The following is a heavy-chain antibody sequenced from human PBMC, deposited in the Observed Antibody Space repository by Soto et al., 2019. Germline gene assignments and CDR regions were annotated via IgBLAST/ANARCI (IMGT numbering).Heavy chain of an antibody. J-gene: IGHJ4*02. CDR2: INHSGST. V-gene: IGHV4-34*01. Sequence: QVQLQQWGAGLLKPSETLSLTCAVYGGSFSGYYWSWIRQPPGKGLEWIGEINHSGSTNYNPSLKSRVTISVDTSKNPFSLKLSSVTAADTAVYYCASTVTLDYWGQGTLVTVSS. CDR1: GGSFSGYY. D-gene: IGHD4-17*01. CDR3: ASTVTLDY.